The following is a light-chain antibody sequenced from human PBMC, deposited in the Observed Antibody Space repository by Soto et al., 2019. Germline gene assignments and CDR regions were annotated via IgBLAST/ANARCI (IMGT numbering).Light chain of an antibody. CDR2: SIN. CDR3: AAWDDSLNGVV. Sequence: QSVLTQPPSASGTPGQRVTISCSGSGSNIGSDTVNWYQQLPGTAPKLLIYSINQRPSGVPDRFSGSKSGTSASLAISGLQSDDEADYYCAAWDDSLNGVVFGGGTKVTVL. V-gene: IGLV1-44*01. CDR1: GSNIGSDT. J-gene: IGLJ2*01.